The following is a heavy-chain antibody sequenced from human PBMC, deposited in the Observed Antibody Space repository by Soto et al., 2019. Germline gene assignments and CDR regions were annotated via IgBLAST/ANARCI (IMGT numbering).Heavy chain of an antibody. Sequence: QVQLVQSGAEVREPGASVKVSCKASGYLFTGYYIHWIRQAPGQGLEWMGWINPNGGDTDYAQNFQGWVTMSRDTSITTAYMELKRLRFDDTAVYYCARSGVGVGFQVDHWGQGTLVTVSS. V-gene: IGHV1-2*04. J-gene: IGHJ4*02. CDR2: INPNGGDT. CDR1: GYLFTGYY. CDR3: ARSGVGVGFQVDH. D-gene: IGHD3-3*01.